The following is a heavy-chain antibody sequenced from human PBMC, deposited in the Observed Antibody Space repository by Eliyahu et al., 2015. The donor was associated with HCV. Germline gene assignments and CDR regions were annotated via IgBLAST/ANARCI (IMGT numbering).Heavy chain of an antibody. D-gene: IGHD2-2*01. V-gene: IGHV3-53*02. CDR2: IYSGGST. CDR1: XLTVSXNY. CDR3: ARERCGSLSCYGMDV. Sequence: EVQLVETGGGLIQXGGSLXLSCAAPXLTVSXNYMNWVRQAPGKGREXVSTIYSGGSTYYADSVKGRFTISRDNSKNTLYLQMNSLRAEDTAIYYCARERCGSLSCYGMDVWGQGTTVTVSS. J-gene: IGHJ6*02.